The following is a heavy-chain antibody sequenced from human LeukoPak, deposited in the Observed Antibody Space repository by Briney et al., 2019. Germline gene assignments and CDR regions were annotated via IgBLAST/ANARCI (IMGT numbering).Heavy chain of an antibody. Sequence: SETLSLTCTVSGGSVSSGYYWGWIRQPPGKGLEWIASMYHSGDTYYNPSLRSRVTISLDTSKNQLSLKLSSVTAADTAVYYCARSKAHLSTSWYGNWFDPWGQGTLVTVSS. CDR1: GGSVSSGYY. CDR3: ARSKAHLSTSWYGNWFDP. CDR2: MYHSGDT. J-gene: IGHJ5*02. V-gene: IGHV4-38-2*02. D-gene: IGHD2-2*01.